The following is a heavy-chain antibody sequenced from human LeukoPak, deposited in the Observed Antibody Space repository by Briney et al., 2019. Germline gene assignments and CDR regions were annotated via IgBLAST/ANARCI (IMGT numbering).Heavy chain of an antibody. CDR1: GFTVSSSY. D-gene: IGHD5-18*01. Sequence: GGSLRLSCAASGFTVSSSYMSWVRRAPGKGLEWVSTIYAGGSTYYTDSVKGRFTISRGNSKNTLYLQMNSLRAEDTAVYYCARDSPFIQLAYWGQGTLVTVSS. J-gene: IGHJ4*02. V-gene: IGHV3-53*01. CDR3: ARDSPFIQLAY. CDR2: IYAGGST.